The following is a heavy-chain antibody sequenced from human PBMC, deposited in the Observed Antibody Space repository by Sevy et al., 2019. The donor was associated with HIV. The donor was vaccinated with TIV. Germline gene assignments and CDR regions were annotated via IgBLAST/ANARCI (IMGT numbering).Heavy chain of an antibody. J-gene: IGHJ4*02. CDR3: ARVAVSYCTNDCYHRFDY. Sequence: GGSLRLSCAVSGFSFSHYAFHWVRQAPGKGLEWVSLISYDGTYKYYADSVKGRFTISRANSKNTLYLQTNSLRGNDTAVYYCARVAVSYCTNDCYHRFDYWGPEALVTVSS. V-gene: IGHV3-30-3*01. CDR2: ISYDGTYK. D-gene: IGHD2-8*01. CDR1: GFSFSHYA.